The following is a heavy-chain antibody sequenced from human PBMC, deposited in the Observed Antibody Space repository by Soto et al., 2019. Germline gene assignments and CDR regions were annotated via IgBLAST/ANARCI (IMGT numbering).Heavy chain of an antibody. CDR1: GFTFISSA. J-gene: IGHJ4*02. D-gene: IGHD1-20*01. CDR3: GGHWYNY. Sequence: GGSLRLSCAASGFTFISSAMSWVRQAPGEGLEWVSLISVPGGSANYADSVKGRFTISIDNSKNMVYLQMNSLRAEDTAVYYCGGHWYNYWGQGTLVTVSS. CDR2: ISVPGGSA. V-gene: IGHV3-23*01.